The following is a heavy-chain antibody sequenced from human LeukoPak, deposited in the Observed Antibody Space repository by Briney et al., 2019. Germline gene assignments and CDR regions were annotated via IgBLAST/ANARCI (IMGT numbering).Heavy chain of an antibody. D-gene: IGHD3-3*01. CDR3: AKDLGRYDFWSGYSPFDY. CDR2: IRYDGSNK. V-gene: IGHV3-30*02. Sequence: GGSLRLSCVASGFTFSSYGMHWVRQAPGKGLEWVAFIRYDGSNKYYADSVKGRFTISRDNSKNTLYLQMNSLRAEDTAVYYCAKDLGRYDFWSGYSPFDYWGQGTLVTVSS. CDR1: GFTFSSYG. J-gene: IGHJ4*02.